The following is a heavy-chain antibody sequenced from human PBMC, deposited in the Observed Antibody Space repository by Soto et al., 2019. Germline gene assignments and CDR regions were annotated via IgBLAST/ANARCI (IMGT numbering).Heavy chain of an antibody. CDR1: GFTFSTFA. Sequence: GGSLRLSCAASGFTFSTFAMSWVRQAPGKGMEWVSAISGSGGTTYNADSVKGRFTISRDNSKNTLYLQMNSLRAEDTAVYYCARERWNPIPYYYYYGMDVWGQGTTVTVSS. CDR2: ISGSGGTT. V-gene: IGHV3-23*01. J-gene: IGHJ6*02. CDR3: ARERWNPIPYYYYYGMDV. D-gene: IGHD2-21*01.